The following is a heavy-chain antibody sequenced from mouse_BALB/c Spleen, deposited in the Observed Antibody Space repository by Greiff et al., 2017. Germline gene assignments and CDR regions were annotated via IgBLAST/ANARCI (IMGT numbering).Heavy chain of an antibody. J-gene: IGHJ3*01. CDR1: GFTFSDYY. D-gene: IGHD2-4*01. CDR3: ARERSMITTEGLFAY. V-gene: IGHV5-4*02. Sequence: EVKLMESGGGLVKPGGSLKLSCAASGFTFSDYYMYWVRQTPEKRLEWVATISDGGSYTYYPDSVKGRFTISRDNAKNNLYLQMSSLKSEDTAMYYCARERSMITTEGLFAYWGQGTLVTVSA. CDR2: ISDGGSYT.